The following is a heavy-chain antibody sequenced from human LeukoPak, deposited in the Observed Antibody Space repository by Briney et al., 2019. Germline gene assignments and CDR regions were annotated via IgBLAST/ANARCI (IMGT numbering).Heavy chain of an antibody. CDR3: ARRSGAVAPHSPYYYYYMDV. J-gene: IGHJ6*03. V-gene: IGHV4-34*01. CDR2: ISHSGST. CDR1: GGSFSGYY. D-gene: IGHD6-19*01. Sequence: SETLSLTCAVYGGSFSGYYWGWIRQPPGKGLEWIGEISHSGSTNYNPSLKSRVTISVDTSKNQFSLKLSSVTAADTAVYYCARRSGAVAPHSPYYYYYMDVWGKGTTVTISS.